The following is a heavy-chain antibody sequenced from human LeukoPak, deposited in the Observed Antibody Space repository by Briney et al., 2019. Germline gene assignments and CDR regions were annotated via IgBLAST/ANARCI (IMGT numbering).Heavy chain of an antibody. V-gene: IGHV3-74*01. CDR3: AKDIEWELRYYFDY. J-gene: IGHJ4*02. D-gene: IGHD1-26*01. Sequence: GGSLRLSCAASGFTFSSYWMNWVRQAPGKGLVWVSRIASDGSSTTYADSVKGRFTISRDNAKNSLYLQMNSLRAEDTALYYCAKDIEWELRYYFDYWGQGTLVTVSS. CDR1: GFTFSSYW. CDR2: IASDGSST.